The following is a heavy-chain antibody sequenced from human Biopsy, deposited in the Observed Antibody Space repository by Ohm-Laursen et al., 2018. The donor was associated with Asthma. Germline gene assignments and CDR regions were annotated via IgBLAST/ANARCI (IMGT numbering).Heavy chain of an antibody. CDR3: ARHDHRWDTYADF. Sequence: SDTLSLTCGLSSGSGGSITSSAYYWGWIRQPPGKGLEWIGSMYYGETTYYSPALKSRATISVNTSKNQFPLILSSVTAADTAVYYCARHDHRWDTYADFWGQGTLVTVSS. V-gene: IGHV4-39*01. CDR1: GGSITSSAYY. CDR2: MYYGETT. D-gene: IGHD2-2*01. J-gene: IGHJ4*02.